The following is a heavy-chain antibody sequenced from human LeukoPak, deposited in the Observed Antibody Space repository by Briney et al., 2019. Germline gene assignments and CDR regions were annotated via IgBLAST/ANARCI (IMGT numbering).Heavy chain of an antibody. CDR1: GFSFKDYA. V-gene: IGHV3-23*01. Sequence: GGSLRLSCATSGFSFKDYAMTWVRQAPGKGLEWVSSIAAKTSSAYYADSVRGRFAVSRDNSKNTLVLQMNSLRAEDTATYYCTKDGGLLLTSDYVWGPDYWGQGTLVAVSS. D-gene: IGHD3-10*02. J-gene: IGHJ4*02. CDR3: TKDGGLLLTSDYVWGPDY. CDR2: IAAKTSSA.